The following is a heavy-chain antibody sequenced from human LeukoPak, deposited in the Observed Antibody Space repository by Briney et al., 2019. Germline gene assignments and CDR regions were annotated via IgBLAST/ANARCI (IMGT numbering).Heavy chain of an antibody. CDR1: GFTFRSYW. J-gene: IGHJ5*02. CDR3: ARGGVSGYCSSTSCYRWFDP. Sequence: PGGSLSLSCAASGFTFRSYWMSWVRQAPGKGLEWVANIKQDGGEKYYVDSVKGRFTISRDNAKNSLYLQMNSLRAEDTAVYYCARGGVSGYCSSTSCYRWFDPWGQGTLVTVSS. D-gene: IGHD2-2*01. V-gene: IGHV3-7*01. CDR2: IKQDGGEK.